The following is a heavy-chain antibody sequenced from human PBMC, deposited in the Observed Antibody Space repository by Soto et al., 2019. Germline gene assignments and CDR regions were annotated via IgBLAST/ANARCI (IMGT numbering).Heavy chain of an antibody. CDR1: GFTFSSYA. D-gene: IGHD3-9*01. Sequence: GGSLRLSCAASGFTFSSYAMSWVRQAPGKGLEWVSAISGSGGSTYYADSVKGRFTISRDNSKNTLYLQMNSLRAEDTAVYYCAKGYYDILTGYPYYFDYWGQGTLVTVSS. J-gene: IGHJ4*02. CDR2: ISGSGGST. CDR3: AKGYYDILTGYPYYFDY. V-gene: IGHV3-23*01.